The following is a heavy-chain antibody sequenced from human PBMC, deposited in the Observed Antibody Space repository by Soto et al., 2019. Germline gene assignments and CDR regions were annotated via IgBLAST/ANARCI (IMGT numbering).Heavy chain of an antibody. CDR2: ICYTGRS. CDR3: ARRVGNKDHFDY. Sequence: SETLSLTCSVSDGSIGSSPYCWDWIRQPPGKGLEWIGSICYTGRSFYSPSLKNRVTISVDTSEIRFTLKMSSVTAADTAVYYCARRVGNKDHFDYWGQGTRVTVSS. J-gene: IGHJ4*02. V-gene: IGHV4-39*01. CDR1: DGSIGSSPYC. D-gene: IGHD1-26*01.